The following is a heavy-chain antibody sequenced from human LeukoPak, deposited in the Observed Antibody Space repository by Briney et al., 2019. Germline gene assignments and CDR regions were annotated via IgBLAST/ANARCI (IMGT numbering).Heavy chain of an antibody. V-gene: IGHV3-53*01. Sequence: GGSLRLSCAASGFTASSNYMSWVRQAPGKGLEWVSVIYSGGSTYYADSVKGRFTISRDNSKNTLYLQMNSLRAEDTAVYYCAKVRGGVFDYWGQGTLVTVSS. J-gene: IGHJ4*02. CDR2: IYSGGST. CDR1: GFTASSNY. D-gene: IGHD2-8*02. CDR3: AKVRGGVFDY.